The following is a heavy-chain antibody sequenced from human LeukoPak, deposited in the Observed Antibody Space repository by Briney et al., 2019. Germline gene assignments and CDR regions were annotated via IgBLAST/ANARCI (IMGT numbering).Heavy chain of an antibody. D-gene: IGHD2-2*01. CDR3: GVVPAATMLRDS. J-gene: IGHJ4*02. V-gene: IGHV3-33*01. Sequence: TAGTLRLSCAASGCPFSTYGMHWVRQAPGKGLEWLAVLGDDGINTHYADSVKGRFTISRGNSQNTLYLQMISLRAEDTAVYYCGVVPAATMLRDSWGQGTLVTVSS. CDR1: GCPFSTYG. CDR2: LGDDGINT.